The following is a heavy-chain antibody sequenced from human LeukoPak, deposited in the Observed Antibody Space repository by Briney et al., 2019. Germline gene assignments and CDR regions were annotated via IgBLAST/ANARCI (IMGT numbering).Heavy chain of an antibody. J-gene: IGHJ4*02. V-gene: IGHV3-23*01. CDR2: ISGSGSST. D-gene: IGHD6-19*01. Sequence: GGSLRLSCAASVFTFSSYAMSWVRQAPGKGLEWVSAISGSGSSTYYADSVKGRFTISRDNSKNTLYLQMNSLRAEDTAVYYCAKSPYSSGWPPFDYWGQGTLVTVSS. CDR1: VFTFSSYA. CDR3: AKSPYSSGWPPFDY.